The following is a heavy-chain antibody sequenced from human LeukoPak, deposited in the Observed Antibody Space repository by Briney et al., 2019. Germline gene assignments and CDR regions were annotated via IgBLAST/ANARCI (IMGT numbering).Heavy chain of an antibody. CDR2: IRNKANSYAT. V-gene: IGHV3-73*01. J-gene: IGHJ4*02. CDR3: TGQPNYGDYPN. D-gene: IGHD4-17*01. CDR1: GFTFSGST. Sequence: PGGSLRLSCAASGFTFSGSTMHWVRQASGKGLEWVGRIRNKANSYATAYAESAKGRFTISRDDSKNTVYLQMNSLKTEDTAVYYCTGQPNYGDYPNWGQGALVTVSS.